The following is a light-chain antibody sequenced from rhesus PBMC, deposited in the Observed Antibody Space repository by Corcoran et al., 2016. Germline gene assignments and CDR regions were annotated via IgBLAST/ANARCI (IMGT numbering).Light chain of an antibody. Sequence: DIQMTQSPSSLSASVGDRVTITCRASQGISSWLAWYQQKPGKGPNLLMYKASSLQSGAPSRSSGTGSGTVFTLTICSLQPEDFATYYCQQYNSAPFTFGPGTKLDIK. CDR1: QGISSW. CDR2: KAS. J-gene: IGKJ3*01. CDR3: QQYNSAPFT. V-gene: IGKV1-21*01.